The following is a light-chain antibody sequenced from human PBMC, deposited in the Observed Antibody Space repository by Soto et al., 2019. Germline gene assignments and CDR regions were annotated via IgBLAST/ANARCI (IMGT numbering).Light chain of an antibody. CDR3: QSYDNSLRV. CDR2: ANS. J-gene: IGLJ2*01. V-gene: IGLV1-40*01. Sequence: QAVVTQPPSVSGAPGQRVTISCTGSSSNIGAGYDVHWYQQLPGTAPKLLIYANSNRPSGVPDRFSGSKSGTSASLAITGLQAEDEADYYCQSYDNSLRVFGGGTQLTVL. CDR1: SSNIGAGYD.